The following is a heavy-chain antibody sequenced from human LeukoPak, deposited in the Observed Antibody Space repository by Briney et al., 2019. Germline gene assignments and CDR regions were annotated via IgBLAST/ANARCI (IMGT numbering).Heavy chain of an antibody. CDR1: GGTFSSYA. V-gene: IGHV1-69*13. CDR2: IIPIFGTA. D-gene: IGHD3-3*01. J-gene: IGHJ4*02. Sequence: ASVKVSFKASGGTFSSYAISWVRQAPGQGLEWMGGIIPIFGTANYAQKFQGRVTITADESTSTAYMELSSLRSEDTAVYYCARENTIFGVVYDYWGQGTLVTVSS. CDR3: ARENTIFGVVYDY.